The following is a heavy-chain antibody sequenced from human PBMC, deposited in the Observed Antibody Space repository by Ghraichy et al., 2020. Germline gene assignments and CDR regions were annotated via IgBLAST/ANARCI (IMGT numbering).Heavy chain of an antibody. CDR3: ARGRGVTIATAARS. Sequence: ASVKVSCKASGYTFTGYYMHWVRQAPGQGLEWMGWINPNSGGTNYAQKFQGRVTMTRDTSISTAYMELSRLRSDDTAVYYCARGRGVTIATAARSWGQGTLVTVSS. CDR2: INPNSGGT. CDR1: GYTFTGYY. V-gene: IGHV1-2*02. D-gene: IGHD6-13*01. J-gene: IGHJ5*02.